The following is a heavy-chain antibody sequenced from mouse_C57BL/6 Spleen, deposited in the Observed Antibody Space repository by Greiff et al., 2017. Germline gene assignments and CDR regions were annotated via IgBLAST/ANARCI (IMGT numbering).Heavy chain of an antibody. J-gene: IGHJ1*03. V-gene: IGHV14-2*01. CDR2: IDPEDGET. CDR1: GFNIKDYY. CDR3: ARDYGSSYGWYFDV. Sequence: VQLQQSGAELVKPGASVKLSCTASGFNIKDYYMHWVKQRTEQGLEWIGRIDPEDGETKYAPKFQGKATLTADTSSNTAYLQLSSLTSEDTAVYYGARDYGSSYGWYFDVWGTGTTVTVSS. D-gene: IGHD1-1*01.